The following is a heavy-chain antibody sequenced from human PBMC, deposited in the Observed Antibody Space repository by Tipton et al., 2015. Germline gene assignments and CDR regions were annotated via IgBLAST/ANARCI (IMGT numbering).Heavy chain of an antibody. CDR1: GGSVSRGSYY. V-gene: IGHV4-61*01. CDR3: ARGAGNSSTWDFDY. CDR2: IYYSGST. Sequence: TLSLTCTVSGGSVSRGSYYWSWIRQPPGKGLQWIGYIYYSGSTDYNPSLKSRVTISVDTSKNQFSLRVSSVTAADTAVYYCARGAGNSSTWDFDYWGQGSLVTVSS. J-gene: IGHJ4*02. D-gene: IGHD6-13*01.